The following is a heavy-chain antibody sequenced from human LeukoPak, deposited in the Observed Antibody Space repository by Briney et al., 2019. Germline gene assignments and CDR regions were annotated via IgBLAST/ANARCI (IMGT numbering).Heavy chain of an antibody. D-gene: IGHD2-2*01. J-gene: IGHJ6*04. CDR1: XXFSGYY. CDR2: XXHSGST. V-gene: IGHV4-34*01. Sequence: XXFSGYYWSWXRQPPGKGXEWXXXXXHSGSTNYNPSLKSRVTISVDTSKNQFSLKLSSVTAADTAVYYCARGGYQLLLRPYYYGMDVWGKGTTVTVSS. CDR3: ARGGYQLLLRPYYYGMDV.